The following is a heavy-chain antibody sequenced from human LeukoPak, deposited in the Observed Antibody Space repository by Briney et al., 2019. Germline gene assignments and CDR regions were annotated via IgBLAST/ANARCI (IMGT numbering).Heavy chain of an antibody. CDR1: GYTFTSYY. CDR3: ARLTGTTGDFYYYMDV. J-gene: IGHJ6*03. Sequence: GASVKVSCKASGYTFTSYYMHWVRQAPGQGLEWMGWMSPNSGNTGYAQKFQGRVTITRNTSVSTAYMELSSLKSGDTAVYYCARLTGTTGDFYYYMDVWGQGTTVTISS. V-gene: IGHV1-8*03. CDR2: MSPNSGNT. D-gene: IGHD1-20*01.